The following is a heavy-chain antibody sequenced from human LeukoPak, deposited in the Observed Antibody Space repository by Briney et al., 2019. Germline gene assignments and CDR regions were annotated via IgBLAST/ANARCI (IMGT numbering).Heavy chain of an antibody. J-gene: IGHJ4*02. V-gene: IGHV3-23*01. CDR3: ARKYSSSSFDY. CDR2: ISGRGGGT. Sequence: GGSLRLSCAASGFIFSTYAMSWVRQAPGKGLEWVSAISGRGGGTYYADSVRGRFTISRDNSKNTLYLQMNSLRAEDTAVYYCARKYSSSSFDYWGQGTLVTVSS. CDR1: GFIFSTYA. D-gene: IGHD6-6*01.